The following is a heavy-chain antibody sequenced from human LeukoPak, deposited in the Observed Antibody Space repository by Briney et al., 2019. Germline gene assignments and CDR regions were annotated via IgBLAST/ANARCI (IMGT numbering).Heavy chain of an antibody. J-gene: IGHJ4*02. Sequence: GESLKISCKGSGYSFTSYWIGWVRQMPGKGPEWMGIIYPGDSDTRYSPSFQGQVTISADKSISTAYLQWSSLKASDTAMYYCARHRYSSGWYGTVDYWGQGTLVTVSS. CDR3: ARHRYSSGWYGTVDY. D-gene: IGHD6-19*01. V-gene: IGHV5-51*01. CDR2: IYPGDSDT. CDR1: GYSFTSYW.